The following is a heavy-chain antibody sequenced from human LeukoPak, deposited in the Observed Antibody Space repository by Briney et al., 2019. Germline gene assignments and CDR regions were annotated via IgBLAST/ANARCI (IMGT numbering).Heavy chain of an antibody. D-gene: IGHD2-15*01. CDR3: ARRLLGYCSGGSCEYYFDY. Sequence: GESLQISCKGSGYRFTSYWIGWVRQLPGKGLEWMGIIYPGDSDTRYSPSFQGQVTISADKSISTAYLQWSSLKASDAAMYYCARRLLGYCSGGSCEYYFDYWGQGTLVTVS. CDR2: IYPGDSDT. V-gene: IGHV5-51*01. J-gene: IGHJ4*02. CDR1: GYRFTSYW.